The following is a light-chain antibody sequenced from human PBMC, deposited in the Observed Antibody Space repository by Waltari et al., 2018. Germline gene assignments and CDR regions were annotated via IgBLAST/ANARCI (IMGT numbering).Light chain of an antibody. CDR1: QSISNF. Sequence: DIQMTQSPSSLSASVGDRVTITCRATQSISNFLAWYQHKPGKVPKHLIYAASTLQSGVPSRFSCGGSETDFTLTIRSLQPEDVATYYCQKYSSAPFTFGPGTTVDIK. J-gene: IGKJ3*01. CDR3: QKYSSAPFT. V-gene: IGKV1-27*01. CDR2: AAS.